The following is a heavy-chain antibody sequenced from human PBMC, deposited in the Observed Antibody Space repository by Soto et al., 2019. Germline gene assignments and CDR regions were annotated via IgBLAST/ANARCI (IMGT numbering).Heavy chain of an antibody. CDR2: IYWDDDK. CDR1: GLSLITSGVG. V-gene: IGHV2-5*02. D-gene: IGHD2-15*01. Sequence: SGPTLVNPTQTLTLTFTFSGLSLITSGVGVGWIRQPPGKALEWLALIYWDDDKRYSPSLKSRLTITKDTSKNQVVLTMTNMDPVDTATYYGAHRPSYCSGGSCYSGFDYWGQ. J-gene: IGHJ4*02. CDR3: AHRPSYCSGGSCYSGFDY.